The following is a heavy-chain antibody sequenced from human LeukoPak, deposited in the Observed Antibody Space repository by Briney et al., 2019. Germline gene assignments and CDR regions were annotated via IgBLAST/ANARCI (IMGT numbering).Heavy chain of an antibody. CDR2: IYTSGST. Sequence: SETLSLTCTVSGGSFSSYYWSWIRQPAGKGLEWIGRIYTSGSTTYNASLKSRVTMSVDTSKNQFSLKLSSVTTADTAVYYCGGHLLVEATNGRDYWGQGTLVTVSS. CDR3: GGHLLVEATNGRDY. J-gene: IGHJ4*02. D-gene: IGHD1-26*01. V-gene: IGHV4-4*07. CDR1: GGSFSSYY.